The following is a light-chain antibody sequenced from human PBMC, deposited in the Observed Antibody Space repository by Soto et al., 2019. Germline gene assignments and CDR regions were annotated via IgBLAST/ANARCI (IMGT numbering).Light chain of an antibody. CDR3: QQYGSSLIT. Sequence: EIVLTQSPVTLSLSPGERATLSCRASQSVSSSYLAWYQQKPGQAPRLLIYGASSRATGIPDRFSGSGSGKDFTLTISRLEPEDFAVYYCQQYGSSLITFGQGTRLEIK. CDR2: GAS. V-gene: IGKV3-20*01. CDR1: QSVSSSY. J-gene: IGKJ5*01.